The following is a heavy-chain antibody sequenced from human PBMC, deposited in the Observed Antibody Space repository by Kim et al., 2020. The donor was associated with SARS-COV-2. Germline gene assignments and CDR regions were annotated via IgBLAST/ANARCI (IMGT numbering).Heavy chain of an antibody. CDR3: ARVRYYYYYENSWGMDV. V-gene: IGHV1-2*06. Sequence: ASVKVSCKASGYTFTGYYMHWVRQAPGQGLEWMGRINPNSGGTNYAQKFQGRVTMTRDTSISTAYMELSRLRSDDTAVYYCARVRYYYYYENSWGMDVWGQGTTVTVSS. J-gene: IGHJ6*02. CDR2: INPNSGGT. CDR1: GYTFTGYY. D-gene: IGHD3-22*01.